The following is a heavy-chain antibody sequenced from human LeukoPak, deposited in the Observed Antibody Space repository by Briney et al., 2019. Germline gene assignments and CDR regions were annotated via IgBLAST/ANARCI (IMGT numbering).Heavy chain of an antibody. D-gene: IGHD3-22*01. Sequence: PSETLSLTCTVSGGSISSSSYYWGWIRQPPGKGLEWIGSIYYSGSTYYNPSLKSRVTISVDTSKNQFSLKLSSVTAADTAVYYCARDRASNYYDSSGYPGEAFDIWGQGTMVTVSS. CDR2: IYYSGST. CDR3: ARDRASNYYDSSGYPGEAFDI. V-gene: IGHV4-39*02. CDR1: GGSISSSSYY. J-gene: IGHJ3*02.